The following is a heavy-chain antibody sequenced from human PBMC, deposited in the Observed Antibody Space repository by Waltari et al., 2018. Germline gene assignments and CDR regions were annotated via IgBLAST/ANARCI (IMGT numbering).Heavy chain of an antibody. Sequence: QVQLQESGPGLVKPSETLSLTCAVSGYSISSGYYWGWLRQPPGKGLEWIGSIYHSGSTYYNPSLKSRVTIAVDTSKNQFSLKLSSVTAADTAVYYCARETLTRGGSYFRDYCGQGTLVTVSS. V-gene: IGHV4-38-2*02. D-gene: IGHD1-26*01. J-gene: IGHJ4*02. CDR1: GYSISSGYY. CDR2: IYHSGST. CDR3: ARETLTRGGSYFRDY.